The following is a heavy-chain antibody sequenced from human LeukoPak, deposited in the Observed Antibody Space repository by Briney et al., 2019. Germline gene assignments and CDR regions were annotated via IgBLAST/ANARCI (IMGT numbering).Heavy chain of an antibody. J-gene: IGHJ4*02. CDR1: GGSISSYY. D-gene: IGHD1-26*01. CDR3: ARVWGGSYSSDY. Sequence: SETLSLTCTVSGGSISSYYWSWIRQPPGKGLEWVGYIYYSGSTNYNPSLKSRVTISVDTSKNQFSLKLSSVTAADTAVYYCARVWGGSYSSDYWGQGTLVTVSS. CDR2: IYYSGST. V-gene: IGHV4-59*01.